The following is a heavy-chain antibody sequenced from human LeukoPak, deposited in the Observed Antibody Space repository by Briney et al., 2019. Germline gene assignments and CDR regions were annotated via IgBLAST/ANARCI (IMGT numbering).Heavy chain of an antibody. CDR1: GFTVSSNY. J-gene: IGHJ3*02. Sequence: GGSLRLSCAASGFTVSSNYMSWVRQAPGKGLEWFSVIYSGGSTYYADSVKGRFTISRDNSKNTLYLQMNSLRAEDTAVYYCAVGKYYYGSGSYWLGAFDIWGQGTMVTVSS. D-gene: IGHD3-10*01. V-gene: IGHV3-53*01. CDR2: IYSGGST. CDR3: AVGKYYYGSGSYWLGAFDI.